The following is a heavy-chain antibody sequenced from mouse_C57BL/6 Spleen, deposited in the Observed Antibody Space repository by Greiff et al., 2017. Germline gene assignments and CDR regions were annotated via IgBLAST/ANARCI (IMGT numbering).Heavy chain of an antibody. CDR2: IDPSDSET. J-gene: IGHJ1*03. Sequence: QVQLQQPGAELVRPGSSVKLSCKASGSTFTSSWMHWVTQRPIQGLEWIGNIDPSDSETHYNPKFKAKATVTVDKASSAAYKQLSSLTSEDSAVYYCASDRGMVTTWYFDVWSTGTTVTVSS. CDR3: ASDRGMVTTWYFDV. CDR1: GSTFTSSW. D-gene: IGHD2-2*01. V-gene: IGHV1-52*01.